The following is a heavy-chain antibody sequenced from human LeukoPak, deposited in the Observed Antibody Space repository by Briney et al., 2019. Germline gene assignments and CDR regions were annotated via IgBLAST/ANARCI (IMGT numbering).Heavy chain of an antibody. CDR3: SRSQFDY. CDR1: GFTFSSYG. CDR2: ISGDGTIK. V-gene: IGHV3-74*03. J-gene: IGHJ4*02. Sequence: GGSLRLSCAASGFTFSSYGMHWVRQAPGKGLVWVSRISGDGTIKTYADFVRGRFTISRDNTKNILYLQMNSLKVEDTATYFCSRSQFDYWGQGVLVTVSP.